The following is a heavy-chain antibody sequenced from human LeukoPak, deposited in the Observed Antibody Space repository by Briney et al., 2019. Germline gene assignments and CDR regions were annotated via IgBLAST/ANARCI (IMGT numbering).Heavy chain of an antibody. Sequence: SVKVSCKASGGTFSSYAISWVRQAPGQGLEWMGGIIPIFGTANYAQKFQGRVTITADESTSTAYMELSSLRSEDTAVYYCARDLGSGWYDGDYWGQGTLVTVSS. CDR1: GGTFSSYA. D-gene: IGHD6-19*01. CDR3: ARDLGSGWYDGDY. CDR2: IIPIFGTA. V-gene: IGHV1-69*13. J-gene: IGHJ4*02.